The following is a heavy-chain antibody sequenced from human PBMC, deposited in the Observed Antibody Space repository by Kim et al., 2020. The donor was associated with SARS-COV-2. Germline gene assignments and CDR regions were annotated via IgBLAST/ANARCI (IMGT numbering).Heavy chain of an antibody. Sequence: ASVKVSCKVSGYTLTELSMHWVRQAPGKGLEWMGGFDPEDGETIYAQKFQGRVTMTEDTSTDTAYMELSSLRSEDTAVYYCAAGPAARPRYYYYGMDVWGQGTTVTVSS. V-gene: IGHV1-24*01. J-gene: IGHJ6*02. CDR2: FDPEDGET. CDR1: GYTLTELS. CDR3: AAGPAARPRYYYYGMDV. D-gene: IGHD6-6*01.